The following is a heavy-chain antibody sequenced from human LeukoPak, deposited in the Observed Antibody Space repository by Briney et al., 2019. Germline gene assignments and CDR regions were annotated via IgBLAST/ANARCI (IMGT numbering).Heavy chain of an antibody. J-gene: IGHJ4*02. Sequence: GASVKVSCKASGYTFTGYYMHWVRQAPGQGLEWMGWINPNSGGTNYAQKFQGRVTMTRDTSISTAYMELSRLRSDDTAVYYCARKCSGGSCYSTPPFDYWGQGTLVTVSS. D-gene: IGHD2-15*01. CDR3: ARKCSGGSCYSTPPFDY. V-gene: IGHV1-2*02. CDR2: INPNSGGT. CDR1: GYTFTGYY.